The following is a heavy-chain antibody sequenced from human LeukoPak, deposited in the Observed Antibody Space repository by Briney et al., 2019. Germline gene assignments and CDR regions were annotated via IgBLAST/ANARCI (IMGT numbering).Heavy chain of an antibody. CDR1: GGTFGSYA. CDR2: IIPIFGTA. Sequence: GSSVKVSCKASGGTFGSYAISWVRQAPGQGLEWMGGIIPIFGTANYAQKFQGRVTITADESTSTAYMELSSLRSEDTAVYYCARGGYSGYVWYFDLWGRGTLVTVSS. D-gene: IGHD5-12*01. V-gene: IGHV1-69*01. J-gene: IGHJ2*01. CDR3: ARGGYSGYVWYFDL.